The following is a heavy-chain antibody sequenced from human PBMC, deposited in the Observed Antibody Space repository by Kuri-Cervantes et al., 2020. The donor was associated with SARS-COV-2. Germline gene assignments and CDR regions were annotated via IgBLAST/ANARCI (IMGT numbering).Heavy chain of an antibody. CDR1: GGSFSGYY. CDR2: INHSGST. V-gene: IGHV4-34*01. J-gene: IGHJ4*02. D-gene: IGHD1-26*01. CDR3: ARDQRRYRANDAPYDF. Sequence: SETLSLTCAVYGGSFSGYYWSWIRQPPGKGLEWIGEINHSGSTNYNPPLKSRVTISVDTSKNQFSLKLSSVTAADTAVYYCARDQRRYRANDAPYDFWGQGTLVT.